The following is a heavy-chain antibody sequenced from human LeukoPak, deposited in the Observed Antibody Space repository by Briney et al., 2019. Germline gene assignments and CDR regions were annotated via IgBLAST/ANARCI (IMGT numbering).Heavy chain of an antibody. CDR3: AKAYGSAAQYYFDY. D-gene: IGHD3-10*01. V-gene: IGHV3-9*03. CDR2: ISWNSGSI. J-gene: IGHJ4*02. CDR1: GFTFDDYA. Sequence: GRSLRLSCAASGFTFDDYAMHWVRQAPGKGLEWVSGISWNSGSIGYADSVKGRLTLSRDNANNSLYLQMNSLRAEDMALYYCAKAYGSAAQYYFDYWGQGTLVTVSS.